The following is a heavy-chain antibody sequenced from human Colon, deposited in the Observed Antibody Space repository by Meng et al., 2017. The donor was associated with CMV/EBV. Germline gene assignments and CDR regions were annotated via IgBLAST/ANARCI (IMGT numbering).Heavy chain of an antibody. CDR3: ARGLQNGIFDY. V-gene: IGHV1-18*01. Sequence: ASVKVSCKASGYTFISYGISWVRQAPGQGLEWMGWINGYNGDTIYAQNLQGRVTMTTNALTSTAYMEVRSLRSDDTAVYYCARGLQNGIFDYWGQGTLVTVSS. J-gene: IGHJ4*02. D-gene: IGHD3-16*01. CDR1: GYTFISYG. CDR2: INGYNGDT.